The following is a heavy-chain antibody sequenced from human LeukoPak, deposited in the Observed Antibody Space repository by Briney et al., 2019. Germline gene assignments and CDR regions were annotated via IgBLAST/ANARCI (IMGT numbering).Heavy chain of an antibody. D-gene: IGHD2-21*01. Sequence: PGGSLRLSCAVSGLTIRYYGMHWVRQAPGKGLEWVAILWNDESQKYCADSVKGRFTISKDNSKNTLFLEMTSLRAEDTAVYYCVTSHPHVIPHQWGQGTLVTVSS. J-gene: IGHJ4*02. CDR1: GLTIRYYG. V-gene: IGHV3-33*01. CDR3: VTSHPHVIPHQ. CDR2: LWNDESQK.